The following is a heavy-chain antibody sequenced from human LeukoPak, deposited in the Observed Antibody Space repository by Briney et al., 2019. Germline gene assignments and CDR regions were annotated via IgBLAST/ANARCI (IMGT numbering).Heavy chain of an antibody. V-gene: IGHV3-23*01. CDR1: RFTFSNYA. D-gene: IGHD1-26*01. Sequence: PGGSPRLSCAASRFTFSNYAISWVRQAPGQGLEWVSAISNSGRTYYTDSVEGRFTISRDNSKNTVHLQMNSLRAEDTAVYYCTKESPYAVGGTGRVYYFDYWGQGALVTVSS. CDR3: TKESPYAVGGTGRVYYFDY. J-gene: IGHJ4*02. CDR2: ISNSGRT.